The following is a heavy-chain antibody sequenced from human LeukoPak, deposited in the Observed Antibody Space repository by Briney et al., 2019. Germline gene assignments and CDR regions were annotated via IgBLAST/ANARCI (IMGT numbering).Heavy chain of an antibody. Sequence: PGGSLRLSCAASGVTFSGCSMSWGRQSPTKGLGWVANIKQDGSERYYVDSVKGRFTISRANAKTSLSLQMTNLRVEDTAVYYCARAGRHWHYVYWGQGTVVTVSS. V-gene: IGHV3-7*01. CDR3: ARAGRHWHYVY. D-gene: IGHD1-7*01. CDR1: GVTFSGCS. J-gene: IGHJ4*02. CDR2: IKQDGSER.